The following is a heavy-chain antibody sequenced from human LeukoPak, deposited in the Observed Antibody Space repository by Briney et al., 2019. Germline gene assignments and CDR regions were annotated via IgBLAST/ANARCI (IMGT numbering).Heavy chain of an antibody. CDR1: GGSISSYY. Sequence: SETLSLTCTVSGGSISSYYWSWIRQPPGKGLEWIGYIYYSGSTNYNPSLKSRVTISVDTSKNQFSLKLSSVTAADTAVYYCARLYGDYVEYYFDYWGQGTLVTVSS. D-gene: IGHD4-17*01. CDR2: IYYSGST. CDR3: ARLYGDYVEYYFDY. V-gene: IGHV4-59*01. J-gene: IGHJ4*02.